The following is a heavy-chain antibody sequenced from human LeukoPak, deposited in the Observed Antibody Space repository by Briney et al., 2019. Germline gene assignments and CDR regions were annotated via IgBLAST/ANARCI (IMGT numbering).Heavy chain of an antibody. Sequence: SETLSLTCTVSGGSISTFHWSWIRLPPGKGLEWIGYIYYSGSTNYNPSLKSRVTMSVNTSKNQFSLKLSSVTAADTAVYYCARKGGGSWYFDYWGQGTLVTVSS. V-gene: IGHV4-59*01. J-gene: IGHJ4*02. CDR1: GGSISTFH. CDR2: IYYSGST. CDR3: ARKGGGSWYFDY. D-gene: IGHD6-13*01.